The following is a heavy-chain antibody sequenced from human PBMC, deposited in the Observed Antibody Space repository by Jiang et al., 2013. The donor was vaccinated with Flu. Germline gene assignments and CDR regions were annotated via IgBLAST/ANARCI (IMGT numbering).Heavy chain of an antibody. V-gene: IGHV4-38-2*02. Sequence: PGLVKPSETLSLTCTVSGYSISSGYYWGWIRQPPGKGLEWIGSIYHSGSTYYNPSLKSRVTISVDTSKNQFSLKLSSVTAADTAVYYCARDRNWSAEYYFDYWGQGTLVTVSS. CDR3: ARDRNWSAEYYFDY. CDR1: GYSISSGYY. J-gene: IGHJ4*02. D-gene: IGHD1-1*01. CDR2: IYHSGST.